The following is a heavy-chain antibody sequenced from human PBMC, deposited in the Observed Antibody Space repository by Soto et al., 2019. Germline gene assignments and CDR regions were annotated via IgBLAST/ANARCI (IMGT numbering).Heavy chain of an antibody. CDR1: GDTLTELS. CDR3: AADLIEMATIIRPVDY. V-gene: IGHV1-24*01. CDR2: FDPENGET. J-gene: IGHJ4*02. D-gene: IGHD5-12*01. Sequence: ASVKVSCKVSGDTLTELSMHWVRQAPGKGLEWMGGFDPENGETNYAQKFQGRVTITGDTSTGTAYMELSSLRSEDTAVYYCAADLIEMATIIRPVDYWGQGTLVTVSS.